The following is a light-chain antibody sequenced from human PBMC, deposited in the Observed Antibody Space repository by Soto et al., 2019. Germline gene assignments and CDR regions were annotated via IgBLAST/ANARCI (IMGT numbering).Light chain of an antibody. CDR2: GAS. Sequence: EIVLTQSPGTLSLSPGERATLSCRASQSVSSNLAWYQQKPGQVPRLLIFGASIRASGIPARFSGSGSGTEFALTISSLQSEDFAVYYCQHYNDWPRTFGQGTKVDIK. J-gene: IGKJ1*01. V-gene: IGKV3-15*01. CDR1: QSVSSN. CDR3: QHYNDWPRT.